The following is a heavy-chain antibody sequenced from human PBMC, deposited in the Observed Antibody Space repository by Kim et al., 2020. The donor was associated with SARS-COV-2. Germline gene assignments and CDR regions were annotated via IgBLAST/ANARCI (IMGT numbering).Heavy chain of an antibody. V-gene: IGHV3-23*01. J-gene: IGHJ6*02. CDR1: GFTFSSYA. D-gene: IGHD3-10*01. CDR3: ANYGSGSYYMSYYYYGMDV. Sequence: GGSLRLSCAASGFTFSSYAMSWVRQAPGKGLEWVSAISGSGGSKYYADSVKGRFTISRDNSKNTLYLQMNSLRAEDTAVYYCANYGSGSYYMSYYYYGMDVWGQGTTVTVS. CDR2: ISGSGGSK.